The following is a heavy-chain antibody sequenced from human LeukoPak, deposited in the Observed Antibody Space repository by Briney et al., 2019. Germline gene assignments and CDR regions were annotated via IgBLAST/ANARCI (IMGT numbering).Heavy chain of an antibody. CDR1: GFTFASYA. Sequence: GGSLRLSCAASGFTFASYAMSWVRQAPGKGLEWVANIKQDGSAKYYVDSVKGRFTISRDNAKNSLYLQMNSLRAEDTAVYYCARDDGYDILTGYYRYYYYGMDVWGQGTTVTVSS. D-gene: IGHD3-9*01. J-gene: IGHJ6*02. V-gene: IGHV3-7*01. CDR3: ARDDGYDILTGYYRYYYYGMDV. CDR2: IKQDGSAK.